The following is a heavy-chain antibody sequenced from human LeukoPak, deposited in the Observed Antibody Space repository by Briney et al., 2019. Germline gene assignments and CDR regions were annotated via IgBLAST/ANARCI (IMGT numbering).Heavy chain of an antibody. CDR3: AREDYGDYDSGYFDY. CDR2: ISYDGSNK. D-gene: IGHD4-17*01. J-gene: IGHJ4*02. Sequence: GGSLRLSCAASGFTFSSYAMHWVRQAPGKGLEWVAVISYDGSNKYYADSVKGRFTISRDNSKNTLYLQMNSLRAEDTAVYCCAREDYGDYDSGYFDYWGQGTLVTVSS. CDR1: GFTFSSYA. V-gene: IGHV3-30-3*01.